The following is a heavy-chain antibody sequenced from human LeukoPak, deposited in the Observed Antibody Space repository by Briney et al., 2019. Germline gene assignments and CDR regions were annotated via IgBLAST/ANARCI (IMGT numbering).Heavy chain of an antibody. V-gene: IGHV4-59*01. CDR3: AREGTGIQH. Sequence: SETLSLTCTVSGDSISSYYWSWIRQPPGKGLEWIGYIYYSGSTNYNPSLKSRVTISVDTSKNQFSLKLSSVTAADTAVYYCAREGTGIQHWGQGTLVTVSS. CDR2: IYYSGST. D-gene: IGHD3/OR15-3a*01. CDR1: GDSISSYY. J-gene: IGHJ1*01.